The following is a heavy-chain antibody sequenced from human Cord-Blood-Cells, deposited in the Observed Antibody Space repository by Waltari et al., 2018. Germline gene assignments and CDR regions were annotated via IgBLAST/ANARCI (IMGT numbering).Heavy chain of an antibody. CDR2: IDPGDSDT. J-gene: IGHJ5*02. V-gene: IGHV5-51*01. CDR1: GSSFTSYW. CDR3: ARLVGYCSGGSCYNWFDP. D-gene: IGHD2-15*01. Sequence: EMQLVQSGAELKKPGESLKISCKGSGSSFTSYWTGWVRPMPRKGLEWMGIIDPGDSDTRYSPSFQGQVTISADKSISTAYLQWSSLKASDTAMYYCARLVGYCSGGSCYNWFDPWGQGTLVTVSS.